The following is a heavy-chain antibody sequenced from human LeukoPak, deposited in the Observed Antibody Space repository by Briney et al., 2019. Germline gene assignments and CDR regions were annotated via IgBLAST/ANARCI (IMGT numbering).Heavy chain of an antibody. CDR3: ARFYGDYGSGY. V-gene: IGHV3-21*01. D-gene: IGHD4-17*01. CDR2: ISSSSSYI. J-gene: IGHJ4*02. Sequence: GGSLRLSCAASEFTFSSYSMNWVRQAPGKGLEWVSSISSSSSYIYYADSVKGRFTISRDNAKNSLYLQMNSLRAEDTAVYYCARFYGDYGSGYWGQGTLVTVSS. CDR1: EFTFSSYS.